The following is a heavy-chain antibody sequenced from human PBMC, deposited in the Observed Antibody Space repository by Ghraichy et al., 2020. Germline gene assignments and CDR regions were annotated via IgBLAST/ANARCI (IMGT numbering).Heavy chain of an antibody. Sequence: SETLSLTCTVSGGSISSGDYYWSWIRQPPGKGLEWIGYIYYSGSTYYNPSLKSRVTISVDTSKNQFSLKLSSVTAADTAVYYCARGSKTPTYYYDSSGEYFDYWGQGTLVTVSS. D-gene: IGHD3-22*01. CDR3: ARGSKTPTYYYDSSGEYFDY. V-gene: IGHV4-30-4*08. J-gene: IGHJ4*02. CDR2: IYYSGST. CDR1: GGSISSGDYY.